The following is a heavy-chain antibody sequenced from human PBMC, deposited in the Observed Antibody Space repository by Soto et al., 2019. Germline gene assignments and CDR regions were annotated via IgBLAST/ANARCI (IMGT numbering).Heavy chain of an antibody. CDR3: AREGGSGSYRYYGRDV. Sequence: QVQLVQSGAEVKKPGSSVKVSCKASGGTFSRYAISWVRQAPGQGLEWMGGIIPIFGTANYAQKFQGRGTITADESTSTAYMELSSLRSEDTAVYYCAREGGSGSYRYYGRDVWGQGTTVTVSS. D-gene: IGHD3-10*01. J-gene: IGHJ6*02. CDR2: IIPIFGTA. V-gene: IGHV1-69*12. CDR1: GGTFSRYA.